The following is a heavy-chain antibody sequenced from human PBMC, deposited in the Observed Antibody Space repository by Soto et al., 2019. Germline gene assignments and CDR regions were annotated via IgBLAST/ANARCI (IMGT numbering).Heavy chain of an antibody. CDR1: GFTFSDYA. J-gene: IGHJ4*02. Sequence: EVQLLDSGGGLVQPGGSLRLSCTASGFTFSDYAMSWVRQPPGKGLEWVSVISAGGSTYYADSVKGRFTVSGANSKNTLYLQMNSLRAGDTAVYYCANVPIWCSSTSCYTEGFDYWGQGTLVTVSS. CDR2: ISAGGST. V-gene: IGHV3-23*01. CDR3: ANVPIWCSSTSCYTEGFDY. D-gene: IGHD2-2*02.